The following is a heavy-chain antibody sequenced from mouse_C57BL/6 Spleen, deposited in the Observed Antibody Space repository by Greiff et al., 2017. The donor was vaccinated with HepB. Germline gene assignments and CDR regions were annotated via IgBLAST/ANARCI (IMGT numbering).Heavy chain of an antibody. CDR3: ARVGKLFYAMDY. J-gene: IGHJ4*01. CDR1: GYTFTDYN. D-gene: IGHD4-1*01. V-gene: IGHV1-18*01. Sequence: VQLQHSGPELVKPGASVKIPCKASGYTFTDYNMDWVKQSHGKSLEWIGDINPNNGGTNYNQKFKGKATLTVDKSSSTAYMELRSLTSEDTAVYYCARVGKLFYAMDYWGQGTSVTVSS. CDR2: INPNNGGT.